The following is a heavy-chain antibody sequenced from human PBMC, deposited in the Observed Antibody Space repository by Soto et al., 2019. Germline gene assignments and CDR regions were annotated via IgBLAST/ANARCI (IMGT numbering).Heavy chain of an antibody. CDR2: ISYDGSNK. Sequence: QVQLVESGGGVVQPGRSLRLSCAASGFTFSSYGMHWVRQAPGKGLEWVAVISYDGSNKYYADSVKGRFTISRDNSKNTLYLQMNSLRAEDTAVYYCEKDPTSGIAVAGSFDYWGQGTLVTVSS. J-gene: IGHJ4*02. D-gene: IGHD6-19*01. CDR1: GFTFSSYG. CDR3: EKDPTSGIAVAGSFDY. V-gene: IGHV3-30*18.